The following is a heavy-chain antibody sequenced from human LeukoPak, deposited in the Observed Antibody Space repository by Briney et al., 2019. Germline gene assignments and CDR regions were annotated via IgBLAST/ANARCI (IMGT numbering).Heavy chain of an antibody. J-gene: IGHJ4*02. CDR2: ISSSSSNI. D-gene: IGHD3-22*01. CDR1: GFTFSSYS. V-gene: IGHV3-21*01. CDR3: ARGRHDSSGYYYIF. Sequence: GGSLRLSCAASGFTFSSYSMDWVRQAPGKGLEWVSSISSSSSNIYYADSAKGRFTISRDNAKNSLYLQMNSLRAEDTAVYYCARGRHDSSGYYYIFWGQGTLVTVSS.